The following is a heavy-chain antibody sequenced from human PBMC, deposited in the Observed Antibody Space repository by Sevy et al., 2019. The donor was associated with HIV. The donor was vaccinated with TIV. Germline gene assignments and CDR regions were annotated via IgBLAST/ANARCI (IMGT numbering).Heavy chain of an antibody. J-gene: IGHJ6*02. V-gene: IGHV3-23*01. CDR2: ISGSGGST. D-gene: IGHD3-9*01. CDR3: AKDSISGILTGYYSYYYGMHV. Sequence: GGSLRLSCAASGFTFSSYAMSWVRQAPGKGLEWVSAISGSGGSTYYADSVKGRFTISRDNSKNTLYLQMNSLRAEDTAVYYCAKDSISGILTGYYSYYYGMHVWGQGTTVTVSS. CDR1: GFTFSSYA.